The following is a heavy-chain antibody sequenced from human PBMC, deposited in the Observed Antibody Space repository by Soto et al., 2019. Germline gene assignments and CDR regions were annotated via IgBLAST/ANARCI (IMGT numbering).Heavy chain of an antibody. CDR2: IYTSGST. CDR1: GGSISSYY. D-gene: IGHD2-2*01. Sequence: SDTLSLTCSVSGGSISSYYWSWIRQPAGKGLEWIGRIYTSGSTNYNPSLKSRVTMSVDTSKNQFSLKLSSVTAADTAVYYCARACSSNSCYDVFDYWGQGTLVTVSS. CDR3: ARACSSNSCYDVFDY. V-gene: IGHV4-4*07. J-gene: IGHJ4*02.